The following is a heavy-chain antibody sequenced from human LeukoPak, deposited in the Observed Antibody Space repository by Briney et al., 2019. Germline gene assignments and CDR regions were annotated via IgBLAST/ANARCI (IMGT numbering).Heavy chain of an antibody. CDR1: GFTFSSYG. D-gene: IGHD2-2*01. J-gene: IGHJ6*03. V-gene: IGHV3-30*02. CDR3: AKTPVVPAEVYYYYYYMDV. CDR2: IRYDGSNK. Sequence: GGSLRLSCAASGFTFSSYGMHWVRQAPGKGLEWVAFIRYDGSNKYYADSVKGRFTISRDNSKNTLYLQMNSLRAEDTAVYYCAKTPVVPAEVYYYYYYMDVWGKGTTVTVSS.